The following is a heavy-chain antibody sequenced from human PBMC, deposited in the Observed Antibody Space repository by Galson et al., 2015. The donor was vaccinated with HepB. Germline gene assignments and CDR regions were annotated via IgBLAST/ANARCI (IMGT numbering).Heavy chain of an antibody. Sequence: SLRLSCAASGFPFSRYAMAWVRQAPGKGLEWVALMSYDGSNKFYADSVKGRFTISRDNSRNTLYLQMNSLRFEDTALYYCARDGIVGAPRGDNFCDYWGQGTLVAVSS. CDR1: GFPFSRYA. J-gene: IGHJ4*02. V-gene: IGHV3-30*04. CDR2: MSYDGSNK. D-gene: IGHD1-26*01. CDR3: ARDGIVGAPRGDNFCDY.